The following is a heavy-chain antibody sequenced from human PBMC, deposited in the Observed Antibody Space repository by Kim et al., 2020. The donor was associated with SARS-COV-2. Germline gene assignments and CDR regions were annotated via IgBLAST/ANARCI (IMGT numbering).Heavy chain of an antibody. CDR1: GFTFSSYG. Sequence: GGSLRLSCAASGFTFSSYGMHWVRQAPGKGLEWVAVISYDGSNKYYADSVKGRFTISRDNSKNTLYLQMNSLRAEDTAVYYCAKDRHPGKEATPWGIFDYWGQGTLVTVSS. CDR3: AKDRHPGKEATPWGIFDY. J-gene: IGHJ4*02. D-gene: IGHD5-12*01. CDR2: ISYDGSNK. V-gene: IGHV3-30*18.